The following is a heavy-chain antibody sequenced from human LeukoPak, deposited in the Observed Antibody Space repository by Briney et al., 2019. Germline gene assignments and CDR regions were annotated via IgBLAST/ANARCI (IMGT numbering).Heavy chain of an antibody. Sequence: ASVKVSCKASGYTFTGYYMHWVRQAPGQGLEWMGWINPNSGGTNYAQKLQGRVTMTRDTSISTAYMELSRLRSDDTAVYYCARDVAAAGIAFHMDVWGKGTTVTVSS. CDR1: GYTFTGYY. J-gene: IGHJ6*03. CDR3: ARDVAAAGIAFHMDV. CDR2: INPNSGGT. V-gene: IGHV1-2*02. D-gene: IGHD6-13*01.